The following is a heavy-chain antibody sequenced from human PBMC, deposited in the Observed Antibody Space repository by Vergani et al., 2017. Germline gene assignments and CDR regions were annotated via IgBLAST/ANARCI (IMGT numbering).Heavy chain of an antibody. Sequence: LVESGGGLVQHGGSLRLSCAASSFSVSSHYMTWVRQAPGKGLEWVSTINIGGRTSYADSVKGRLTLARDDSKNTLHLQMNSLIPEDTAVYYCARGMTTDTTDLDGFDMWEQGTMVSVSS. CDR1: SFSVSSHY. J-gene: IGHJ3*02. V-gene: IGHV3-66*02. CDR2: INIGGRT. CDR3: ARGMTTDTTDLDGFDM. D-gene: IGHD4-17*01.